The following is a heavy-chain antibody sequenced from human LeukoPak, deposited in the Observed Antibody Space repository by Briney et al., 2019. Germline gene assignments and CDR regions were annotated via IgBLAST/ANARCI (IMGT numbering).Heavy chain of an antibody. V-gene: IGHV4-34*01. CDR1: GGSFSGYY. CDR2: INHSGST. D-gene: IGHD2-2*02. CDR3: ARDSVVVPAAISPNWFDP. Sequence: SETLSLTCAVSGGSFSGYYWSWIRQPPGKGLEWIGEINHSGSTNNNPPPKSRVTISVDTSKNQFSLKLSSVTAADTAVYYCARDSVVVPAAISPNWFDPWGQGTLVTVSS. J-gene: IGHJ5*02.